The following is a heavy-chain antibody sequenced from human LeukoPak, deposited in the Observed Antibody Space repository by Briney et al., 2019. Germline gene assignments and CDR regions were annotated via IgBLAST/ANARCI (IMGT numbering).Heavy chain of an antibody. V-gene: IGHV1-18*01. CDR1: GYTFASYG. CDR3: ARLGREGYILDY. CDR2: ISAYYGNT. J-gene: IGHJ4*02. Sequence: ASVKVSCKASGYTFASYGISCVRQAPGQRLKGMGWISAYYGNTNYAQKLQGRVTMTTDTSASTAYMELRSLSSDDTAVYYCARLGREGYILDYWGQGTLVTVSS. D-gene: IGHD5-24*01.